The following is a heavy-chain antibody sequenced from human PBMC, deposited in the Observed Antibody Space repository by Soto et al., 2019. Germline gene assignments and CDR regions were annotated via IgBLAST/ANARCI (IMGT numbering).Heavy chain of an antibody. CDR2: INSDGSIT. V-gene: IGHV3-74*01. CDR1: GFTFSSYW. Sequence: EVQLVESGGGLVQPGGSLRLSCAASGFTFSSYWMHWVRQVPEKGLVWVSRINSDGSITNYADAVKGRFTISRDNVKNTLYLQMISLRAEDTAVYYCVRYPRSVGGSYRPDYWGQGTLGTVSS. D-gene: IGHD3-16*02. CDR3: VRYPRSVGGSYRPDY. J-gene: IGHJ4*02.